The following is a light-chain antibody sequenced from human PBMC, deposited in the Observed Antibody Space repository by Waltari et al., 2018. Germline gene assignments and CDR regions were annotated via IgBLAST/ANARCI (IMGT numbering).Light chain of an antibody. Sequence: SSELTQDPAVSVALGQTVRITCQGDSLRTYYANCYQQKPGQAPVLVIYGKDNRPSGIPDRFSGSSSGNTASLTITGAQAEDEADYYCNSRDTSGNHHVVFGGGTKLTVL. V-gene: IGLV3-19*01. J-gene: IGLJ2*01. CDR3: NSRDTSGNHHVV. CDR2: GKD. CDR1: SLRTYY.